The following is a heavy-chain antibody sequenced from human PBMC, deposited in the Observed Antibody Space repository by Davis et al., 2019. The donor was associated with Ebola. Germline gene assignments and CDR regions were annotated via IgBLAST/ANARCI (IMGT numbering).Heavy chain of an antibody. V-gene: IGHV3-73*01. CDR3: TSSAVAGTYDY. CDR1: GFTFSGSA. D-gene: IGHD6-19*01. Sequence: GESLKISCAASGFTFSGSAMHWVRQASGKGLEWVGRIRSKANSYATAYAASVKGRFTISRDDSKNTLYLQMNSLKTEDTAVYYCTSSAVAGTYDYWGQGTLVTVSS. CDR2: IRSKANSYAT. J-gene: IGHJ4*02.